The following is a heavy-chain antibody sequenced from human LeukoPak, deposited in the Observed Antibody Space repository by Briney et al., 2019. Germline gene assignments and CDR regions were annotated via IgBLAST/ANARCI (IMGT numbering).Heavy chain of an antibody. V-gene: IGHV3-21*01. CDR1: GFTFSSVS. CDR3: ARVHSGYGPDYIDH. Sequence: GGSLRLSCAASGFTFSSVSMNWVRQAPGKGLEWVSSISSTSGYISYADSMKGRFTISRDNAKDSLYLQMDSLRAEDTAVYYCARVHSGYGPDYIDHWGQGTLVIVSS. D-gene: IGHD5-12*01. J-gene: IGHJ4*02. CDR2: ISSTSGYI.